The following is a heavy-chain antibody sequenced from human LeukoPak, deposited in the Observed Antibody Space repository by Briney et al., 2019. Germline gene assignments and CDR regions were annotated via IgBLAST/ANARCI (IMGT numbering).Heavy chain of an antibody. CDR3: ARGNYDFWSGYSDFDY. V-gene: IGHV4-34*01. CDR1: GGSFSGYY. CDR2: INHSGST. J-gene: IGHJ4*02. D-gene: IGHD3-3*01. Sequence: SETLSLTCAVYGGSFSGYYWSWIRQPPGKGLEWIGEINHSGSTYYNPSLKSRVTISVDTSKNQFSLKLSSVTAADTAVYYCARGNYDFWSGYSDFDYWGQGTLVTVSS.